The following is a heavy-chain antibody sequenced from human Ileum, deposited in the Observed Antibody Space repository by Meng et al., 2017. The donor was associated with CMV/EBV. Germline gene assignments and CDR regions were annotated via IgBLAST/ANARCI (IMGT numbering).Heavy chain of an antibody. Sequence: GFTFSSYSMNWVRQAPGKGLEWVSSISSSSSYIYYADSVKGRFTISRDNAKNSLYLQMNSLRAEDTAVYYCASSVMTMVVTEYYFDYWGQGTLVTVSS. D-gene: IGHD4-23*01. CDR1: GFTFSSYS. CDR3: ASSVMTMVVTEYYFDY. V-gene: IGHV3-21*01. CDR2: ISSSSSYI. J-gene: IGHJ4*02.